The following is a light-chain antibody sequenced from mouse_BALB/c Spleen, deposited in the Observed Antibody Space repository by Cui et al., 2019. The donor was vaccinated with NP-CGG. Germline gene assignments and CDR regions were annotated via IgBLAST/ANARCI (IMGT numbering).Light chain of an antibody. J-gene: IGLJ1*01. CDR3: ALWYSNHWV. Sequence: QAVVPQESAPTPFPGETVTLTCRSSTGAVTTSNYANWVQEKPDHLFTGLIGGTNNRAPGVPARFSGSLIGDKAALTITGAQTEDESIYFCALWYSNHWVFGGGTKLTVL. V-gene: IGLV1*01. CDR2: GTN. CDR1: TGAVTTSNY.